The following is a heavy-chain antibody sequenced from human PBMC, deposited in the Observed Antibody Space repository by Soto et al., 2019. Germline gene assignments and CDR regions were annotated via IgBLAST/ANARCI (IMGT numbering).Heavy chain of an antibody. J-gene: IGHJ4*02. CDR2: INSDGSST. D-gene: IGHD3-22*01. Sequence: EVQLVESGGGLVQPGGSLRLSCAASGFTFSSYWMHWVRQAPGKGLVWVSRINSDGSSTSYADSVKGRFTISRDNDXTTRSLKMNSLRAEDTAVYYCAIRASYYDSSGYFDYWGQGTLVTVSS. V-gene: IGHV3-74*01. CDR1: GFTFSSYW. CDR3: AIRASYYDSSGYFDY.